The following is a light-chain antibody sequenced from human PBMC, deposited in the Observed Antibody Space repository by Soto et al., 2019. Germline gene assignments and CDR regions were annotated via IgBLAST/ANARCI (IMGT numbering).Light chain of an antibody. J-gene: IGKJ1*01. CDR3: QHYISFPWT. CDR2: AAS. Sequence: IQLTQSPASLSLSVGDRVTLTFRASQGISSYLGWYQQKPGKAPNLLIYAASTLQSGVPSRFSGSGSETEFSLTISRLQPEDVATYYCQHYISFPWTFGQGTKVDIK. V-gene: IGKV1-9*01. CDR1: QGISSY.